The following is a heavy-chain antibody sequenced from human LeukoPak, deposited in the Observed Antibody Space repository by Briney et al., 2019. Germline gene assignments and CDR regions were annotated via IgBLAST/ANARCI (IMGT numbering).Heavy chain of an antibody. CDR2: ISYDGGNT. CDR1: GFTFSSNA. D-gene: IGHD7-27*01. CDR3: AKEGTGIHFDY. Sequence: GGSLRLSCAASGFTFSSNAIHWVRQAPGKGLEWVAEISYDGGNTYYADSVKGRFTISRDNSKNTLYLQMNSLRAEDTAVYYCAKEGTGIHFDYWGQGTLVTVSA. J-gene: IGHJ4*02. V-gene: IGHV3-30-3*01.